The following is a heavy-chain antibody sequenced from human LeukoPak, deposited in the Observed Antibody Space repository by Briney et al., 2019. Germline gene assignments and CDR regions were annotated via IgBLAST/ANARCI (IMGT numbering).Heavy chain of an antibody. CDR3: ARGRPQEIGFDY. J-gene: IGHJ4*02. CDR2: TYYRSYWYN. Sequence: SQTLSLTCAISGDSVSSNSAAWNWIRQSPSRGLEWLGRTYYRSYWYNDYAVSVTSRITINPDTSKNQFSLQLTSVTPEDTAVYYCARGRPQEIGFDYWGQGTLVTVSS. CDR1: GDSVSSNSAA. V-gene: IGHV6-1*01.